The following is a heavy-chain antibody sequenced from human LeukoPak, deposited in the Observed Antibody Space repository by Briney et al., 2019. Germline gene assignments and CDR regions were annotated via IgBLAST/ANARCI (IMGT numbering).Heavy chain of an antibody. CDR2: ISTYTGYS. J-gene: IGHJ4*02. CDR1: GYTFTSSG. V-gene: IGHV1-18*01. Sequence: GASVKVSCKASGYTFTSSGISWVRRAPGQGREWMGWISTYTGYSKYAQNLQGRVTMTADTSTSTAYMELSSLRSDDTAMYYCAKNSSGGYSDYWGQGTLVTVSS. CDR3: AKNSSGGYSDY. D-gene: IGHD6-19*01.